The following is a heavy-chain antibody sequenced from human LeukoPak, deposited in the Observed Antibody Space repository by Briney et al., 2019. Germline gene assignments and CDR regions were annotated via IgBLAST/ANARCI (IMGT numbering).Heavy chain of an antibody. J-gene: IGHJ4*02. V-gene: IGHV3-23*01. CDR1: GFTFSSYA. CDR3: ARGVSYYYDSSGYFI. CDR2: ISGSGGST. D-gene: IGHD3-22*01. Sequence: PGGSLRLSCAASGFTFSSYAMSWVRRAPGKGLEWVSAISGSGGSTYYADSVKGRFTISRDNSKNTLYLQMNSLRAEDTAVYYCARGVSYYYDSSGYFIWGQGTLVTVSS.